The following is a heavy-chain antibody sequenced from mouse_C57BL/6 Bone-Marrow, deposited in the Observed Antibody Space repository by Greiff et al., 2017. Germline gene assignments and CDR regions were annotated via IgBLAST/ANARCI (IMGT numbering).Heavy chain of an antibody. CDR3: VKARNGCHYFGY. Sequence: EVKLMESGGGLVQPGASLRLSCAASGFTFTDYYMSWVRQPPGKAPEWLALFRNNANGYTTEYTASVKGRSTISRDNSHNILYLQMSTLRAADSATYYCVKARNGCHYFGYWGQGTTLTVAS. J-gene: IGHJ2*01. CDR2: FRNNANGYTT. V-gene: IGHV7-4*01. CDR1: GFTFTDYY. D-gene: IGHD6-1*01.